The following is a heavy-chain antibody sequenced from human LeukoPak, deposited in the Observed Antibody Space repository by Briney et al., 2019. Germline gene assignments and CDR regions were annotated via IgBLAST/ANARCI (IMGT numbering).Heavy chain of an antibody. CDR2: IYTSGST. V-gene: IGHV4-61*02. CDR1: GGSISSGSYY. D-gene: IGHD3-3*01. J-gene: IGHJ4*02. Sequence: SQTLSLTCTVSGGSISSGSYYWSWIRQPAGKGLEWIGRIYTSGSTNYNPSLKSRVTISVDTSKNQFSLKLSSVTAADTAVYYCASLLRFLEWFQPPTNWGQGTLVTVSS. CDR3: ASLLRFLEWFQPPTN.